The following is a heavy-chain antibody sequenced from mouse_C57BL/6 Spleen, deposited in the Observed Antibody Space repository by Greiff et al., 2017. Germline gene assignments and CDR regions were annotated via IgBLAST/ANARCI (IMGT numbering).Heavy chain of an antibody. J-gene: IGHJ2*01. CDR1: GYTFTYYW. D-gene: IGHD2-3*01. CDR3: ARDGSGLDY. CDR2: IYPGGGFT. Sequence: VKPQESGAELVRPGTSVKMSCKASGYTFTYYWIGWAKQRPGHGLEWIGDIYPGGGFTKHKEKLKGKATLAADKTSITAYMRFSSLTSEDSDIYYCARDGSGLDYWGQGTTLTVAS. V-gene: IGHV1-63*01.